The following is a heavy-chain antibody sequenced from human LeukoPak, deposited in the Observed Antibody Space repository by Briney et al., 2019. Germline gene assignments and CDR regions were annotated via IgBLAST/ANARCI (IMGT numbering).Heavy chain of an antibody. J-gene: IGHJ4*02. CDR2: IRYDRSNK. Sequence: PGGSLRLSCAASGFTFSSYAMHWVRQAPGKGLEWVAFIRYDRSNKYYADSVRGRFTISRDSSKNTLYLQVNSLRPDDTAVYYCAKAPGRFYPTEYFDYWGQGTLVTVSS. D-gene: IGHD3-3*01. V-gene: IGHV3-30*02. CDR1: GFTFSSYA. CDR3: AKAPGRFYPTEYFDY.